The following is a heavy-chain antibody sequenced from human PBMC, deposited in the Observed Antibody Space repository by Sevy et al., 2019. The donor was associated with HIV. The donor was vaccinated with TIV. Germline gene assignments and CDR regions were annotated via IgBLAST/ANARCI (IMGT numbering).Heavy chain of an antibody. V-gene: IGHV3-48*01. J-gene: IGHJ3*02. CDR3: ARGRSGGGATNAFDM. CDR2: ISSSSNTI. CDR1: GFTLSGYS. D-gene: IGHD1-26*01. Sequence: GGSLRLSCEAFGFTLSGYSMNWVRQAPGKGLEWVSYISSSSNTIYYADSVKGRFTISRDNAKNSLYLQMNSLRAEDTDVYYCARGRSGGGATNAFDMWGQGTMVTVSS.